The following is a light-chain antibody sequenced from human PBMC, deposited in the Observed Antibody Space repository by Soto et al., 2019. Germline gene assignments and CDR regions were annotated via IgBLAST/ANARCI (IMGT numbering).Light chain of an antibody. J-gene: IGLJ1*01. CDR2: EVS. V-gene: IGLV2-23*02. Sequence: QSVLTQRAYVSGSPGQSVTISCTGTSSDVGSYNLVSWYQQHPGKAPKLMIYEVSKRPSGVSNRFSGSKSGNTASLTISGLQAEDEADYYCCSYAGSSTLYVFGTGTKLTVL. CDR3: CSYAGSSTLYV. CDR1: SSDVGSYNL.